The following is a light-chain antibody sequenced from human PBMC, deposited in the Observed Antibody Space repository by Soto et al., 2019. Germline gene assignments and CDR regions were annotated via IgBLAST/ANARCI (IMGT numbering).Light chain of an antibody. CDR1: QGISDY. V-gene: IGKV1-9*01. CDR3: QHCNSYPNT. CDR2: AAS. Sequence: EVTQSKSSLSASVGDRVTITCRASQGISDYLAWYQQKPGKAPKLLIYAASSLQSGVPSRFSGSGSGTEFTLTISSLQPDDFATYYCQHCNSYPNTFGQGTRLEIK. J-gene: IGKJ5*01.